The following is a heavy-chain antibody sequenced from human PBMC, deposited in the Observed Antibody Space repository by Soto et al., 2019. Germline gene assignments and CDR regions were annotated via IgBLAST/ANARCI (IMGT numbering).Heavy chain of an antibody. Sequence: QVHLVQSGAEVKKPGASVKVSCKGSGYTFTSYGITWVRQAPGQGLEWMGWISAHNGNTDYAQKLQDRVTVTRDTSTSTAYMELRSLRSDDTAVYYCARGRYGDYWGQGALVTFSS. CDR2: ISAHNGNT. V-gene: IGHV1-18*01. CDR1: GYTFTSYG. J-gene: IGHJ4*02. CDR3: ARGRYGDY. D-gene: IGHD1-1*01.